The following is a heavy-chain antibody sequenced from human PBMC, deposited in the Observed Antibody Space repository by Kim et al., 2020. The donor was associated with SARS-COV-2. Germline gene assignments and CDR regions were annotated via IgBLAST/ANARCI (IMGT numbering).Heavy chain of an antibody. V-gene: IGHV3-23*01. CDR1: GLTFRAYA. CDR2: ITGTGINK. Sequence: GGSLRLSCVGSGLTFRAYAMTWVRQAPGKGLEWVSDITGTGINKYNADSVRGGFTISRANAKNLVYSHMTSLADDETALYYCAKMLDMDSQKDIYY. D-gene: IGHD2-2*03. J-gene: IGHJ6*01. CDR3: AKMLDMDSQKDIYY.